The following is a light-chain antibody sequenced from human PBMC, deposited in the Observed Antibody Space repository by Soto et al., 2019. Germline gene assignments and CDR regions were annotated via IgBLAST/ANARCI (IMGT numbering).Light chain of an antibody. CDR3: SSYEGIDRPVV. CDR2: DVG. Sequence: QSVQTQPPSASGSPGQSVTISCTGTSSDVGAYNSVSWYQQHPDNAPQLMIYDVGKRPSGVPDRFTGSKSGTTAFMTVSGLQADDASDYYSSSYEGIDRPVVFGGGTKMTVL. J-gene: IGLJ3*02. CDR1: SSDVGAYNS. V-gene: IGLV2-8*01.